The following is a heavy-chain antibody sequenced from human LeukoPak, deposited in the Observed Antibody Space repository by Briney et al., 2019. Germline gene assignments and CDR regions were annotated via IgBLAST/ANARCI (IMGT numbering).Heavy chain of an antibody. D-gene: IGHD3-10*01. Sequence: ASVKASCKASGYTFTGYYMHWVRQAPGQGLEWMGWINPNSGGTNYAQKFQGWVTMTRDTSISTAYMELSRLRSDDTAVYYCARDPGSMVRGVRGTGFDYWGQGTLVTVSS. V-gene: IGHV1-2*04. CDR2: INPNSGGT. J-gene: IGHJ4*02. CDR1: GYTFTGYY. CDR3: ARDPGSMVRGVRGTGFDY.